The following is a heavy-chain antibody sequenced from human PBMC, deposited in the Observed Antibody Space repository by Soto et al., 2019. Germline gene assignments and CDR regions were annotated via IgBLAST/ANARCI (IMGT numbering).Heavy chain of an antibody. V-gene: IGHV4-30-4*01. J-gene: IGHJ4*02. CDR1: GGSISSGDYY. CDR2: IYYSGST. D-gene: IGHD3-22*01. Sequence: PSETLSLTCTVSGGSISSGDYYCSWIRQPPGKGLEWIGYIYYSGSTYYNPSLKSRVTISVDTSKNQFSLKLSSVTAADTAVYYCARGGVDYYDSSGYYFSPYYFDYWGQGTLVTVSS. CDR3: ARGGVDYYDSSGYYFSPYYFDY.